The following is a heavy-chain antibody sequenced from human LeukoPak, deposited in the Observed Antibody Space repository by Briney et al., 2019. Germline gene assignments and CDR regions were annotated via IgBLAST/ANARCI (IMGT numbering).Heavy chain of an antibody. V-gene: IGHV3-23*01. J-gene: IGHJ4*02. Sequence: GGSLRLSCLASGFTFSSYVMNWVRQTPGKGLEWVSSISVSGGSTFYADSVKGRFTISRDNSKNTLYLQLNGLRTEDTALYYCAKDRLLNCRGDCYIFDYRGQGTLVTASS. CDR1: GFTFSSYV. CDR2: ISVSGGST. CDR3: AKDRLLNCRGDCYIFDY. D-gene: IGHD2-21*01.